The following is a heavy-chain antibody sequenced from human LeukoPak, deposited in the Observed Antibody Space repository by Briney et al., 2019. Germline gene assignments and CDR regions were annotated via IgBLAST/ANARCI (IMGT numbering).Heavy chain of an antibody. CDR3: ARGRGIAAARGVRP. CDR1: GGSFSDYY. Sequence: SETLSLTCAVYGGSFSDYYWTWIRQPPGKGLEWIGEIDRSESTNYNPSLKSRVTISVNTSKNQFSLKLSSVTAADTAVYYCARGRGIAAARGVRPWGQGTLVTVSS. D-gene: IGHD6-13*01. J-gene: IGHJ5*02. CDR2: IDRSEST. V-gene: IGHV4-34*01.